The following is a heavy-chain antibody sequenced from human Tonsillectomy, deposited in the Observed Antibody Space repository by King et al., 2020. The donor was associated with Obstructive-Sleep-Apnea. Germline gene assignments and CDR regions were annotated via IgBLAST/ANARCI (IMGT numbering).Heavy chain of an antibody. CDR3: ARCSYYVSSGYCRYYFDY. CDR1: DGSISSSSSY. D-gene: IGHD3-22*01. CDR2: IYYSGST. J-gene: IGHJ4*02. Sequence: QLQESGPGLVKPSETLSLTCTVSDGSISSSSSYWGWIRQPPGKGLEWIGSIYYSGSTYYNQSIKSRVTIAVDTSKNHFSLKLSSVTASDTAVYYCARCSYYVSSGYCRYYFDYWGQGTLVTVSS. V-gene: IGHV4-39*07.